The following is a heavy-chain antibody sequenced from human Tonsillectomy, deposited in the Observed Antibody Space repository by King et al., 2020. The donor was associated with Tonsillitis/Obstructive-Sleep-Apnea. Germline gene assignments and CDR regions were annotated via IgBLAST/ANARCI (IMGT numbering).Heavy chain of an antibody. CDR3: AREVPSPYYFDY. D-gene: IGHD2-2*01. J-gene: IGHJ4*02. Sequence: QLQESGPGLVKPSQTLSLTCTVSGDSISGGGYYLTWIRQHPGKGLEWIGYIYYSGRTFYNPSLQTRITISLDTSKNQFSLKLSSVTAADTAVYYCAREVPSPYYFDYWGQGILVTVSS. CDR2: IYYSGRT. CDR1: GDSISGGGYY. V-gene: IGHV4-31*03.